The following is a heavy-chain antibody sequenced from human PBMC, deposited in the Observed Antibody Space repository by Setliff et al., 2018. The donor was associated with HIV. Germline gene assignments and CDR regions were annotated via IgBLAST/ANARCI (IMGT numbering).Heavy chain of an antibody. D-gene: IGHD6-6*01. V-gene: IGHV4-59*11. J-gene: IGHJ4*02. Sequence: SETLSLTCTVSGGSISNQYWSWIRRPQGKGLEWIGYIYYSGTTHYNPSLKSRVAMSVDTSKNQFSLDLTSVTPADTAVYYCARLRVSSSSQTFDHWGQGILVTVPQ. CDR1: GGSISNQY. CDR3: ARLRVSSSSQTFDH. CDR2: IYYSGTT.